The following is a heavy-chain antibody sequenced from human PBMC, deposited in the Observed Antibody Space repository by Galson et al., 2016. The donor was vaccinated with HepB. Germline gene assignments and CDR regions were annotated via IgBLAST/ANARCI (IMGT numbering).Heavy chain of an antibody. CDR3: ERGSTVFGLITQLPSPGYVDY. V-gene: IGHV3-66*01. D-gene: IGHD3/OR15-3a*01. J-gene: IGHJ4*02. CDR1: GFAVSSNF. CDR2: IYSGGAT. Sequence: SLRLSCAASGFAVSSNFMSWVRQAPGQGLEWVSVIYSGGATYYADSVTGKFTISRDDSKNTLYLQMNSLRAEDTAVYYCERGSTVFGLITQLPSPGYVDYWGQGTLVTVSS.